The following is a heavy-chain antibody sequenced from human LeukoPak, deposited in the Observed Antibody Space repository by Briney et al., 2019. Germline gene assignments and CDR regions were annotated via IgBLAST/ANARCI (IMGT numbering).Heavy chain of an antibody. CDR1: GDTFTNYG. Sequence: GASVKVSCKASGDTFTNYGINWVRQAPGQRPEWMGWFSTYNGDTKYARKLKGRLTLTADTLKTTAYMELRTLISDDTATYYCAIGQGVITWGGADVYDVWGQGTTVIVSS. D-gene: IGHD3-16*01. J-gene: IGHJ3*01. CDR3: AIGQGVITWGGADVYDV. CDR2: FSTYNGDT. V-gene: IGHV1-18*01.